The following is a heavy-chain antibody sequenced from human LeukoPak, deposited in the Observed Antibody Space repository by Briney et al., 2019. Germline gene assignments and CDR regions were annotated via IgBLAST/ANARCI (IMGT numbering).Heavy chain of an antibody. V-gene: IGHV4-39*01. D-gene: IGHD3-22*01. Sequence: SETLSLTCTVSGGSISSSSYYWGWIRQPPGKGLEWIGSIYYSGSTYYNPSLKSRVTISVDTSKNQFSLKLSSVTAADTAVYYCARQGRSGSYSAFSWFDPWGQGTLVTVSS. CDR2: IYYSGST. CDR1: GGSISSSSYY. CDR3: ARQGRSGSYSAFSWFDP. J-gene: IGHJ5*02.